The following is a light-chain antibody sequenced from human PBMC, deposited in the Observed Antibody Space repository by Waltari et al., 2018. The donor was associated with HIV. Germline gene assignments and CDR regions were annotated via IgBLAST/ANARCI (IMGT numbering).Light chain of an antibody. V-gene: IGLV2-14*03. CDR1: TNDISGDHY. CDR3: SAYSTTNTFVV. CDR2: DVN. Sequence: QSALAQPASLSGSLGQSIAIPCSGSTNDISGDHYVSWYQQYAGKSPKLLIYDVNKRPAGVSDSFSGSRFGNTASLIISGLQTDDEAAYFCSAYSTTNTFVVFGGGTKVTVL. J-gene: IGLJ3*02.